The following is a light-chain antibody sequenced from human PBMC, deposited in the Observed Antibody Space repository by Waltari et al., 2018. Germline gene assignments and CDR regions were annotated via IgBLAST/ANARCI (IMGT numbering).Light chain of an antibody. Sequence: DIVMTQSPDSLAVSLGERATTNCKSSQSVLWSSHNKNYLAWYQHKSGLPPKFLIYWASTRESVVPDLFSGSGSGTDFTLTISSLQAEDVAVYYCQQYYDAWAFGGGTKVEVK. CDR3: QQYYDAWA. J-gene: IGKJ4*01. V-gene: IGKV4-1*01. CDR1: QSVLWSSHNKNY. CDR2: WAS.